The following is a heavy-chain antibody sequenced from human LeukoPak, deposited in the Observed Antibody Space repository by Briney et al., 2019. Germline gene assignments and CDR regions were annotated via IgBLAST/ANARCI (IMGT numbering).Heavy chain of an antibody. D-gene: IGHD1-1*01. V-gene: IGHV1-69*13. J-gene: IGHJ4*02. Sequence: ASVKVSCKASGGTFSSYAISWVRQAPGQGLEWMGGIIPIFGTANYAQKFQGRVTITADESTSTAYMELSSLRSEDTAVYYCATDDVTTGTETALGYWGQGTLVTVSS. CDR2: IIPIFGTA. CDR1: GGTFSSYA. CDR3: ATDDVTTGTETALGY.